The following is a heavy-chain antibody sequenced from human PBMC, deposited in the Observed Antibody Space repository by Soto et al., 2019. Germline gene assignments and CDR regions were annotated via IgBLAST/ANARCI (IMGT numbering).Heavy chain of an antibody. V-gene: IGHV1-69*01. CDR3: ARVIARHYYDSRKVLSGMDV. D-gene: IGHD3-22*01. CDR1: GGTFSSYA. Sequence: QVQLVQSGAEVKKPGSSVKLSCKASGGTFSSYAISWVRQAPGQGLEWMGGIIPIFGTANYAQKFQGRVTITADESTSTAYMELSSLRSEDTAVYYCARVIARHYYDSRKVLSGMDVWGQGTTVTVAS. CDR2: IIPIFGTA. J-gene: IGHJ6*02.